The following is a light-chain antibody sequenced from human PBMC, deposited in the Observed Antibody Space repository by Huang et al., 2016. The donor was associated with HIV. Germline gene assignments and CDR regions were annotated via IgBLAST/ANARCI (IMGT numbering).Light chain of an antibody. Sequence: DIQMTQSPSSVSASVGDRVVISCRASQSISGDLNWDKQSPGKPPNLLIYAASSVQCGVPSRFSGSESGTDFTLTSTNLQPEDSATYYCQQSSSTPWTFGPGTKVEVK. CDR2: AAS. J-gene: IGKJ1*01. CDR1: QSISGD. CDR3: QQSSSTPWT. V-gene: IGKV1-39*01.